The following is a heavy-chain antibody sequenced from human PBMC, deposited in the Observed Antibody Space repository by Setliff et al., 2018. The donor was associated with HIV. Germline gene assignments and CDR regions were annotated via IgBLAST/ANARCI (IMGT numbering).Heavy chain of an antibody. J-gene: IGHJ4*02. CDR1: GGSFSGYY. V-gene: IGHV4-34*01. D-gene: IGHD3-3*01. CDR2: INHSGST. CDR3: ASFSPPFDY. Sequence: PSETLSLTCAVYGGSFSGYYWSWIRQPPGKGLEWIGEINHSGSTNYNPSLKSRVTISVDTSKNQFSLKLSSVTAADTAVYYCASFSPPFDYWGQGNLVTVSS.